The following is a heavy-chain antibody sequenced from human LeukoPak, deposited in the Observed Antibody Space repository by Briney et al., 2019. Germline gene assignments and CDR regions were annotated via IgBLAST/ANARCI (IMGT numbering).Heavy chain of an antibody. CDR1: GFTVSSNY. Sequence: GGSLRLSCAASGFTVSSNYMSWVRQAPGKGLEWVANINEDGSEKYYVDSVKGRFTISRDNGKNSLYLQINSLRAEDTAVFYCARGGYYSAWAEDYWGQGTLVTVSS. D-gene: IGHD3-22*01. CDR2: INEDGSEK. V-gene: IGHV3-7*01. J-gene: IGHJ4*02. CDR3: ARGGYYSAWAEDY.